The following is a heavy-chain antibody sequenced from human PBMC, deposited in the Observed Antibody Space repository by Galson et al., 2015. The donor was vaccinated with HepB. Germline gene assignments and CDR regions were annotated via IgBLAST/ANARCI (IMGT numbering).Heavy chain of an antibody. CDR2: IWCDGSNK. Sequence: SLRLSCAASGFTFSSYGMHWVRQAPGKGLEWVAVIWCDGSNKYYADSVKGRFTISRDNSKNTLYLQMNSLRAEDTAVYYCARDGGCSGGSCYFYFDYWGQGTLVTVSS. CDR1: GFTFSSYG. D-gene: IGHD2-15*01. CDR3: ARDGGCSGGSCYFYFDY. J-gene: IGHJ4*02. V-gene: IGHV3-33*01.